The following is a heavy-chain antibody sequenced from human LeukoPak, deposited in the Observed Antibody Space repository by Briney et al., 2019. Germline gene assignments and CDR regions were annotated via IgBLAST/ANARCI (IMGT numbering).Heavy chain of an antibody. D-gene: IGHD1-26*01. J-gene: IGHJ2*01. Sequence: PGGSLRLSCAASGFTFSSYAMNWVRQAPGKGLEWVSVISGSGGSTNYADSVKGRFTISRDSSKNTLFLHMNTLRAEDTAIYYCAKDRTVGASYWYFDLWGRGTLVTVSS. CDR3: AKDRTVGASYWYFDL. CDR2: ISGSGGST. CDR1: GFTFSSYA. V-gene: IGHV3-23*01.